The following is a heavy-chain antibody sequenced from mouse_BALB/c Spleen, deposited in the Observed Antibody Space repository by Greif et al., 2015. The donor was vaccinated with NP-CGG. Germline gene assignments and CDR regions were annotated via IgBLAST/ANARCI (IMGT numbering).Heavy chain of an antibody. Sequence: EVKVVESGGDLVKPGGSLKLSCAASGFTFSSYGMSWVRQTPDKRLEWVATISSGGSYTYYPDSVKGRFTISRDNAKNTLYLQMSSLKSEDTAMYYCAPTGPWFAYWGQGTLVTVSA. J-gene: IGHJ3*01. CDR1: GFTFSSYG. CDR3: APTGPWFAY. V-gene: IGHV5-6*01. CDR2: ISSGGSYT.